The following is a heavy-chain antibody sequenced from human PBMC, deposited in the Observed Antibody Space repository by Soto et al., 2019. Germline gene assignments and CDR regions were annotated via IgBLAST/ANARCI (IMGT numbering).Heavy chain of an antibody. CDR1: GFTFRSYD. V-gene: IGHV3-30*03. CDR3: ARAMDTAKASKDNWFDP. D-gene: IGHD5-18*01. CDR2: TSSAEKKR. J-gene: IGHJ5*02. Sequence: QVQLVESGGGVVQPGRSLRLSCVASGFTFRSYDMHWVRQAPGKGLEWVAVTSSAEKKRYYTDSVKGRFTISRDNSKNTLYLQVNSLTAEDKAVYYCARAMDTAKASKDNWFDPWGQGTLVTVSS.